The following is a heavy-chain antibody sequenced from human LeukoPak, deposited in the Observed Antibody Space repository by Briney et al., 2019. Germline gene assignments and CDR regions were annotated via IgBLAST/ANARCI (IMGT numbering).Heavy chain of an antibody. Sequence: GASVKVSCKASGYTFTDYAMHWVRQAPGQRLEWMGRIYAGIGNTKYSQKFQARVTITRDTSASTAYMELSSLRSEDTAVYYCARTQGVYYGGNSGAFDIWGQGTMVTVSS. J-gene: IGHJ3*02. V-gene: IGHV1-3*01. CDR2: IYAGIGNT. CDR1: GYTFTDYA. CDR3: ARTQGVYYGGNSGAFDI. D-gene: IGHD4-23*01.